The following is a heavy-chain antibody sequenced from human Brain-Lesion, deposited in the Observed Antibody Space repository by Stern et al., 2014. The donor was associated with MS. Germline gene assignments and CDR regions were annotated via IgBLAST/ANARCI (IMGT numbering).Heavy chain of an antibody. CDR1: GGSISSCRYH. D-gene: IGHD3-10*01. CDR2: IYTSGGT. J-gene: IGHJ4*02. CDR3: ARADYSVSATPFDY. V-gene: IGHV4-61*02. Sequence: QVQLQESGPGLVRPSPTLSLTCTASGGSISSCRYHWTRLRPSAGQGLEWIGRIYTSGGTNYNPSLGICVSTSKDMCSDAFSLQLSSVTVADTAVYFCARADYSVSATPFDYWGQGTLVAV.